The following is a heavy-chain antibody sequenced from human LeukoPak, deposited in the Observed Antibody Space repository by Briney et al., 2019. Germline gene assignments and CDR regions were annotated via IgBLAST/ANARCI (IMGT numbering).Heavy chain of an antibody. V-gene: IGHV1-2*02. CDR1: GYTFTGYY. CDR3: ARDGSGIQYYFDY. D-gene: IGHD3-10*01. Sequence: ASVKVSCKASGYTFTGYYMHWVRQAPGQGLEWMGWINPNSGGTNYAQKFQGRVTMTRDTSISTAYMELGRLRSDDTAVYYCARDGSGIQYYFDYWGQGTLVTVSS. CDR2: INPNSGGT. J-gene: IGHJ4*02.